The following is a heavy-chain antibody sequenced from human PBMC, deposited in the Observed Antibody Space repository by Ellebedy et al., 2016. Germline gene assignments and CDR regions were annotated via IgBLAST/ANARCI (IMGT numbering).Heavy chain of an antibody. CDR2: ISYDGRDK. CDR1: GFTFRTSG. Sequence: GGSLRLXXAASGFTFRTSGMHWVRQAPGKGLEWVAVISYDGRDKRYGDSVKGRFSISRDNSKNRLFLQMSNLITEDTAMYYCAKDPSVTTSDWGQGTLVTVSS. J-gene: IGHJ4*02. CDR3: AKDPSVTTSD. V-gene: IGHV3-30*18. D-gene: IGHD4-17*01.